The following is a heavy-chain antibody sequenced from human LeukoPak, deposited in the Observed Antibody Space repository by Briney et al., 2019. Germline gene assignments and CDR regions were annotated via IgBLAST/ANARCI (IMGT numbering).Heavy chain of an antibody. D-gene: IGHD2-8*01. V-gene: IGHV1-18*01. CDR2: MSPYNGNT. Sequence: ASVKVSCKASGYTFINYGFGWVRQAPGQGLEWMGWMSPYNGNTHYVQKFQGRVTLTRDTSTTTAYMEVRSLKSDDTAVYYCVRDVCANGVCHYFDYWGQGTLVIVSS. CDR1: GYTFINYG. J-gene: IGHJ4*02. CDR3: VRDVCANGVCHYFDY.